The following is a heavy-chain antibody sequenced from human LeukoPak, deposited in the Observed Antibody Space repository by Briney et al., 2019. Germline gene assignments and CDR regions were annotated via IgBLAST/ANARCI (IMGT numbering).Heavy chain of an antibody. V-gene: IGHV5-10-1*01. Sequence: GESLKISCKGSGYNFTSYWISWVRQMPGKGLEWMGRVDPSDSYTNYSPSFQGHVTISADKSITTAYLQWSSLKASDTAMYYCARLRDGSIDYWGQGTLVTVSS. CDR1: GYNFTSYW. CDR3: ARLRDGSIDY. J-gene: IGHJ4*02. CDR2: VDPSDSYT.